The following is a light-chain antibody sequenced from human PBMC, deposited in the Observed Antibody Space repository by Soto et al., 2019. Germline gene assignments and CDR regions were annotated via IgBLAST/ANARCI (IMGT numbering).Light chain of an antibody. CDR2: DAF. V-gene: IGKV1-33*01. CDR3: QKCDYLPI. J-gene: IGKJ3*01. CDR1: HDITSY. Sequence: DIQMTQSPSSLSASVGDRVTITCQASHDITSYLNWYQHKPGKAPQLLIYDAFILEAGVPSRFSGSGSGTDFTFTISSLQPEDVATYYCQKCDYLPIFGPGTTVDFK.